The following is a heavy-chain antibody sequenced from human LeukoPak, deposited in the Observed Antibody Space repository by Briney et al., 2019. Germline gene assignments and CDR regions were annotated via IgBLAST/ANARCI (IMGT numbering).Heavy chain of an antibody. D-gene: IGHD4-17*01. CDR3: AKDWSGTTVTTHGAFDI. CDR1: GFTFSSYA. J-gene: IGHJ3*02. CDR2: ISGSGGST. V-gene: IGHV3-23*01. Sequence: PGGSLRLSCAASGFTFSSYAMSWVRQAPGKGLEWVSAISGSGGSTYYADSVKGRFTISRDNSKNTLYLQMNSLRAEDTAVYYCAKDWSGTTVTTHGAFDIWGQGTMVTVSS.